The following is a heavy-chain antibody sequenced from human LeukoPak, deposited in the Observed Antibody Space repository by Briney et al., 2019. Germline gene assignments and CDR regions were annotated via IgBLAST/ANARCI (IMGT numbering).Heavy chain of an antibody. CDR1: GFTFSSYW. J-gene: IGHJ3*02. Sequence: GGSLRLSCAASGFTFSSYWMSWVRQAPGKGLERVANIKQDGSEKYYVDSVKGRFTIPRDNAKNSLYLQMNSLRAEDTAVYYCASQGSGSYPDDAFDIWGQGTMVTVSS. V-gene: IGHV3-7*01. D-gene: IGHD1-26*01. CDR2: IKQDGSEK. CDR3: ASQGSGSYPDDAFDI.